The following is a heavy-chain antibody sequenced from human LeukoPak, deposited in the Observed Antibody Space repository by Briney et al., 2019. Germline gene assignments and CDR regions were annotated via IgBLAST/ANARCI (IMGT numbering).Heavy chain of an antibody. J-gene: IGHJ4*02. V-gene: IGHV4-34*01. D-gene: IGHD3-22*01. Sequence: SETLSLTCAVYGGSFSGYYWSWIRQPPGKGLEWIGEINHSGSTNYNPSLKSRVTISVDTSKNQFSLKLSSVTAADTAVYYCARVDYYDSSGHLNDYWGQGTLVTVSS. CDR1: GGSFSGYY. CDR3: ARVDYYDSSGHLNDY. CDR2: INHSGST.